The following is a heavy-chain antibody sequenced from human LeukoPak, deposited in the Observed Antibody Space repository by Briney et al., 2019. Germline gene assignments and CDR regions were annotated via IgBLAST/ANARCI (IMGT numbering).Heavy chain of an antibody. J-gene: IGHJ4*02. CDR2: ISDSGGST. Sequence: GGSLRLSCAASGFTFRSYAMSWVXQAPGXXLEWVSAISDSGGSTYYADSVKGRFTISRGNSKNTLYLQMNSLRAEDTAVYYCAKDWGSSGWHYDYWGQGTLVTVSS. CDR3: AKDWGSSGWHYDY. V-gene: IGHV3-23*01. CDR1: GFTFRSYA. D-gene: IGHD6-19*01.